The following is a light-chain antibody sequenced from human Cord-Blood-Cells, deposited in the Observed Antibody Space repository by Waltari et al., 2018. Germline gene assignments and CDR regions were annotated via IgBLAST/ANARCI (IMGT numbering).Light chain of an antibody. CDR3: SSYTSSSTSLYV. Sequence: QSALTQPASVSGSPGKSITISCTGTSSAVGGYNYVSWYQQHPGKAPKLMIYDVSNRPSGVSNRFSGSKSGNTASLTISGLQAEDEADYYCSSYTSSSTSLYVFGTGTKVTVL. V-gene: IGLV2-14*01. CDR2: DVS. CDR1: SSAVGGYNY. J-gene: IGLJ1*01.